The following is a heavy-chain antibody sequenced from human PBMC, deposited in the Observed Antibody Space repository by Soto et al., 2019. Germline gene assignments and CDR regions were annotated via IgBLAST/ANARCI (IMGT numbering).Heavy chain of an antibody. CDR1: GYIFSNYW. D-gene: IGHD6-6*01. J-gene: IGHJ3*02. V-gene: IGHV5-51*01. Sequence: GESLKISCKGSGYIFSNYWIGWVRQMPGKGLEWMGIIYPGDSTTTYSPSFEGQVTISADKSISTAYLQWSSLKASDTAMYYCARDDYSSSTGDMDIWGQGTRVTVS. CDR2: IYPGDSTT. CDR3: ARDDYSSSTGDMDI.